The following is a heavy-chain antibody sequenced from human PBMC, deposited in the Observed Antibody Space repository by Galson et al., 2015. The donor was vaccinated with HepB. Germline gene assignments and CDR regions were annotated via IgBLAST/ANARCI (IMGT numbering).Heavy chain of an antibody. Sequence: SLRLSCAVSGFTFSDYDVAWIRQAPGEGLEWISEISHSRDYTNYADSVKGRFTVSIDNAKNSLYLQMNSLRVDDTAVYYCAREDWYFDFWGRGTLVTVSS. CDR2: ISHSRDYT. V-gene: IGHV3-11*06. CDR3: AREDWYFDF. CDR1: GFTFSDYD. J-gene: IGHJ2*01.